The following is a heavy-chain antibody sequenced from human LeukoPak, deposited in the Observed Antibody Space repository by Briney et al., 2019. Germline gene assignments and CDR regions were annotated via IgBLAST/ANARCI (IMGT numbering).Heavy chain of an antibody. CDR1: GGSFSGYY. CDR3: ARASPIVVVPAAMSPHNWFDP. CDR2: INHSGST. J-gene: IGHJ5*02. D-gene: IGHD2-2*01. V-gene: IGHV4-34*01. Sequence: SETLSLTCAVYGGSFSGYYWSWIRQPPGKGLEWIGEINHSGSTNYNPSPKSRVTISVDTSKNQFSLKLSSVTAADTAVYYCARASPIVVVPAAMSPHNWFDPWGQGTLVTVSS.